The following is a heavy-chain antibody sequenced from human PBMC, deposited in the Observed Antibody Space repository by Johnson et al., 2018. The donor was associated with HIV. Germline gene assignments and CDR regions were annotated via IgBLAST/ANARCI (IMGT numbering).Heavy chain of an antibody. D-gene: IGHD3-10*01. CDR1: GFAFRTYW. Sequence: VQLVESGGGLVQPGGSLRLSCAASGFAFRTYWMVWVRQAPGKGLEWVSAISGSGGSTYYADSVKGRFTISRDNSKSTLYLQMNSLRAEDTAVYYCARWVMVRGREGFDVWGQGTMVTVSS. CDR2: ISGSGGST. CDR3: ARWVMVRGREGFDV. V-gene: IGHV3-23*04. J-gene: IGHJ3*01.